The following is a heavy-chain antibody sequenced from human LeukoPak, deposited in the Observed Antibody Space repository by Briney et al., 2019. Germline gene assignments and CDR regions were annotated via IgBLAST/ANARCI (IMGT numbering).Heavy chain of an antibody. Sequence: GGSLRLSCAASGCTFSSTWLRWFRQAPGAGLVWVSRITDDATTTYADSVRGRFIISRVDAKNILYLQMNSLRAEDTAVYYCVSDRVGPEHGGQGTLVTVSS. J-gene: IGHJ1*01. CDR1: GCTFSSTW. V-gene: IGHV3-74*03. CDR3: VSDRVGPEH. D-gene: IGHD1-26*01. CDR2: ITDDATT.